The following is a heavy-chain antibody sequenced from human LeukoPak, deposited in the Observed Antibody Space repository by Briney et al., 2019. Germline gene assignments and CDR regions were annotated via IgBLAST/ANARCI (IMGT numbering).Heavy chain of an antibody. CDR2: INHSGST. CDR1: GGSFSGYY. V-gene: IGHV4-34*01. J-gene: IGHJ4*02. CDR3: ARGPTYYDFWSGYYP. Sequence: SETLSLTCAVYGGSFSGYYWSWIRQPPGKGLEWIGEINHSGSTNYNPPLKSRVTISVDTSKNQFSLKLSSVTAADTAVYYCARGPTYYDFWSGYYPWGQGTLVTVSS. D-gene: IGHD3-3*01.